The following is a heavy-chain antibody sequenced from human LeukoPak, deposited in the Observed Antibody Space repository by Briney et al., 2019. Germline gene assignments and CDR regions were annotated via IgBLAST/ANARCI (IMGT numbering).Heavy chain of an antibody. J-gene: IGHJ6*02. D-gene: IGHD3-16*01. CDR3: ARGLLSMGGFGIDV. V-gene: IGHV4-61*02. Sequence: PSETLSFTCTASGGSISSGSYYGSWIRQPAGKGLEWIGRIYTSGSTNYNPSLKSRVTISVDTSKNQFSLKLSSVSAADTAVYYCARGLLSMGGFGIDVWGQGTTVTVSS. CDR1: GGSISSGSYY. CDR2: IYTSGST.